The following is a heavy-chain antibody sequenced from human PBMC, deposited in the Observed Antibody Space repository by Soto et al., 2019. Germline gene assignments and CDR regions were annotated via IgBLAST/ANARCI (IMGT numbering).Heavy chain of an antibody. CDR2: IHSSGST. J-gene: IGHJ4*02. CDR1: GGSISSYY. V-gene: IGHV4-59*01. CDR3: ARGDDHIWGRNLLDY. Sequence: QVQLQESGPGLVKPSETLSLTCTVSGGSISSYYWSWIRQPPGKGLEWIGYIHSSGSTNYNPSLKSRVTISVDTSKNQFSLKLNSVTAADTAVYYCARGDDHIWGRNLLDYWGRGTLVTVSS. D-gene: IGHD3-16*02.